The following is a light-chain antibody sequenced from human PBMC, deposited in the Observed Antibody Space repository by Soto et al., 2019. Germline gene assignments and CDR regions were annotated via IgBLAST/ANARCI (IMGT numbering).Light chain of an antibody. Sequence: EIEVTQSPATLSLSPGERATLSCRTSQSVGSYLAWYQKKPGQAPRLLIYDASNRATGIPARFSGGGSGRDFHLTNSSLEPREFAVYYCQQRSNWPPLTFGGGTKVEI. CDR2: DAS. V-gene: IGKV3-11*02. J-gene: IGKJ4*01. CDR3: QQRSNWPPLT. CDR1: QSVGSY.